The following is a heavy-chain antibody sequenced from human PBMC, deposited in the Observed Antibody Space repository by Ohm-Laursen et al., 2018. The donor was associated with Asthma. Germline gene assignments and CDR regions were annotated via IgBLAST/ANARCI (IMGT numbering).Heavy chain of an antibody. V-gene: IGHV3-30*04. J-gene: IGHJ4*02. CDR3: AGYYYDSNGYLPFDY. CDR2: ISYDGSNK. Sequence: RSLRLSCTASGFTFRSYAMHWVRQAPGKGLEWVAVISYDGSNKYYADSVKGRFTISRDNSKNTLYLQMNSLRAEDTAVYYCAGYYYDSNGYLPFDYWGQGTLVTVSS. CDR1: GFTFRSYA. D-gene: IGHD3-22*01.